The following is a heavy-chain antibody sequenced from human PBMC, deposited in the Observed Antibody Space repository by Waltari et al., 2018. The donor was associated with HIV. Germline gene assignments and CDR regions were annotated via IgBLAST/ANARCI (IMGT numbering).Heavy chain of an antibody. CDR3: ARDRGYTYGPPDF. Sequence: QVQLVESGGGLVKPGGSLRLSCAASGFSFSDSYMTWIRQAPGKGLEWVSYISTSGTNKYYADSVKGRFTVSRDNAKNSLYLQMNSLRAEDTAVYYCARDRGYTYGPPDFWGQGTLVTVSS. J-gene: IGHJ4*02. D-gene: IGHD5-18*01. CDR2: ISTSGTNK. V-gene: IGHV3-11*04. CDR1: GFSFSDSY.